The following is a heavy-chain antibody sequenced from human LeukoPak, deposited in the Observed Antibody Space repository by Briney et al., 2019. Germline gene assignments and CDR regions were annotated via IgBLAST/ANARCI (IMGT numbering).Heavy chain of an antibody. Sequence: SQTLSLTCAISGDTVSNTRSAWNWIRQSPSKGLEWLGRTYYRSKWYTDYAVSVKSRITINPDTSKNQFSLHLNSVTPEDTAVYYCARVNSWTEEPDTGFDYWGQGTLVTVSS. CDR1: GDTVSNTRSA. J-gene: IGHJ4*02. V-gene: IGHV6-1*01. D-gene: IGHD1-14*01. CDR3: ARVNSWTEEPDTGFDY. CDR2: TYYRSKWYT.